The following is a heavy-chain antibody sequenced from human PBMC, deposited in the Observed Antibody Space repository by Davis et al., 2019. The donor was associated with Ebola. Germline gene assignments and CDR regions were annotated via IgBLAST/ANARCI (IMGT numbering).Heavy chain of an antibody. V-gene: IGHV4-61*08. CDR2: IYYSGST. CDR1: GGSISSGDYY. Sequence: MPSETLSLTCTVSGGSISSGDYYWSWIRQPPGKGLEWIGYIYYSGSTNYNPSLKSRVTISVDTSKNQFSLKLSSVTAADTAVYYCARAGSSGWYFDLWGRGTLVTVSS. D-gene: IGHD6-19*01. CDR3: ARAGSSGWYFDL. J-gene: IGHJ2*01.